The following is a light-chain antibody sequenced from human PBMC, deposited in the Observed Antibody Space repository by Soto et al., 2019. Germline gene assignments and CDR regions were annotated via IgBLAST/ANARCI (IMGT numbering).Light chain of an antibody. Sequence: QSVLTQPASVSGSPGQSITISCTGTSSDVGAYDYVSWYQHHPGKAPKLMIYDVTNRPSGVSDRFSGSKSGNTASLTISGLHTEDEDDYHCSSYTRSSTLVFGGGTQLTVL. CDR3: SSYTRSSTLV. CDR1: SSDVGAYDY. CDR2: DVT. J-gene: IGLJ2*01. V-gene: IGLV2-14*01.